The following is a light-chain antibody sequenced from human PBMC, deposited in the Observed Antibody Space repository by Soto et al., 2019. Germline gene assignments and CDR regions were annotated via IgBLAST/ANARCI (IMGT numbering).Light chain of an antibody. Sequence: EIVLTQSPGTLSLSPGERATLSCRASQSVSSAYLGWYQQTPGQAPSLLISGASSRATGIPDRFSGSGSGTEFTLTISRLEPEDFAVYYCQQYGSSPDTFGGGTKVEIK. CDR3: QQYGSSPDT. J-gene: IGKJ4*01. CDR2: GAS. V-gene: IGKV3-20*01. CDR1: QSVSSAY.